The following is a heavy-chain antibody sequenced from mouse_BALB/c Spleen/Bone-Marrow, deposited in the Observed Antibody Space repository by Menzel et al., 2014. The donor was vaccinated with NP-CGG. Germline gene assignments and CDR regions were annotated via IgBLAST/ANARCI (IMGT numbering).Heavy chain of an antibody. D-gene: IGHD2-1*01. CDR2: ISSGSSTI. V-gene: IGHV5-17*02. CDR3: ARGGNFAWFAY. Sequence: EVKLMESGGGLVQPGGSRKLSCAASGFTFSSFGMHWVRQAPEKGLEWVAYISSGSSTIYYADTVKGRFTISRDNPKNTLVLQMTSLRSEDTAMYYCARGGNFAWFAYWGQGTLVTVSA. J-gene: IGHJ3*01. CDR1: GFTFSSFG.